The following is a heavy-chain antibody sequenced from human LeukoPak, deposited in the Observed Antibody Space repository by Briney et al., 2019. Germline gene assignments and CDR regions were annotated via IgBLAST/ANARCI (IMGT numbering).Heavy chain of an antibody. D-gene: IGHD6-6*01. CDR1: GGSFSGYY. CDR3: ARGRDMDSSSSFDY. Sequence: PSETLSLTCAVYGGSFSGYYWSWIRQPPGKGLEWIGEINHSGSTNYNPSLKSRVTISVDTSKNQFSLKLSSVTAADTAVYYCARGRDMDSSSSFDYWGQGTLVTVSS. V-gene: IGHV4-34*01. J-gene: IGHJ4*02. CDR2: INHSGST.